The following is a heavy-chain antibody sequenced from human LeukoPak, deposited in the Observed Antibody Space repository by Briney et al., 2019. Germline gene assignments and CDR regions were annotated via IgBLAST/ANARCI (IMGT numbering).Heavy chain of an antibody. D-gene: IGHD6-13*01. J-gene: IGHJ4*02. CDR1: GYTFTGYY. V-gene: IGHV1-2*02. CDR2: INPNSGGT. Sequence: ASVKVSCKASGYTFTGYYMHWVRQAPGQGLEWMGWINPNSGGTNYAQKFQGRVTMTRDTSISTAYMELSRLRSDDTAVYYCARGWPFESTSWYNYWGQGTLVTVSS. CDR3: ARGWPFESTSWYNY.